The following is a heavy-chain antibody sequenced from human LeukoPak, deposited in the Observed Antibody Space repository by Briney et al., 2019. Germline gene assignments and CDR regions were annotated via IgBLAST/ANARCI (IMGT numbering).Heavy chain of an antibody. CDR1: GFTCSSYS. V-gene: IGHV3-21*01. CDR2: ISSSSSYI. J-gene: IGHJ4*02. CDR3: ASVYSSGWRDDLDY. Sequence: GGSLRLSCAASGFTCSSYSMNWVRQAPGKGLEWVSSISSSSSYIYYADSVKGRFTISRDNAKNSLYLQMNSLRAEDTAVYYCASVYSSGWRDDLDYWGQGTLVTVSS. D-gene: IGHD6-19*01.